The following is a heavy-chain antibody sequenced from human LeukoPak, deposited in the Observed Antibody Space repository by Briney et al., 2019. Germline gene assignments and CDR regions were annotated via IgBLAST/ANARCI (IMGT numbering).Heavy chain of an antibody. Sequence: PGGSLRLSCAASGFTFSSYGMHWVRQAPGKGLEWVAVIWYDGSNKYYADSVKGRFTISRDNSKNTLYLQMNSLRAEDTAVYYCARDGSSRYSSSWKLRLVAYYFDYWGQGTLVTVSS. D-gene: IGHD6-13*01. J-gene: IGHJ4*02. CDR1: GFTFSSYG. V-gene: IGHV3-33*01. CDR2: IWYDGSNK. CDR3: ARDGSSRYSSSWKLRLVAYYFDY.